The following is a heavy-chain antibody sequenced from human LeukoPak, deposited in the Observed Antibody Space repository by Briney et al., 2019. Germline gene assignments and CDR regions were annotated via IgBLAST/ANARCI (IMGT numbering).Heavy chain of an antibody. D-gene: IGHD6-13*01. V-gene: IGHV3-23*01. J-gene: IGHJ6*02. CDR2: ISGSGGST. CDR3: AKDQGAAAEYYYYGMDV. CDR1: EFTFRNYA. Sequence: GGSLRLSCAASEFTFRNYAMSWVRQAPGKGLEWVSAISGSGGSTYYADSVKGRFTISRDNSKNTLYLQMNSLRAEDTAVYYCAKDQGAAAEYYYYGMDVWGQGTTVTVSS.